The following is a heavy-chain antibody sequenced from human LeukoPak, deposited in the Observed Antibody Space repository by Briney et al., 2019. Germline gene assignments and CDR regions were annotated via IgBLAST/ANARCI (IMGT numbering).Heavy chain of an antibody. D-gene: IGHD6-19*01. V-gene: IGHV4-59*01. CDR2: IYYSGST. J-gene: IGHJ5*02. CDR1: GGSISSYY. CDR3: ARVSSGWYDQAYNWFDP. Sequence: SETLSLTCTVSGGSISSYYWSWIRQPAGKGLEWIGYIYYSGSTNYNPSLKSRVTISVDTSKNQFSLKLSSVTAADTAVYYCARVSSGWYDQAYNWFDPWGQGTLVTVSS.